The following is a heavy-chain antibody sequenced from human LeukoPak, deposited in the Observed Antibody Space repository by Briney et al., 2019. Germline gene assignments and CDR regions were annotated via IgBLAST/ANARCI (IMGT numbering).Heavy chain of an antibody. CDR2: ISSSSSYI. CDR3: AREGYYYDSSGYSPFDY. D-gene: IGHD3-22*01. Sequence: GGSLRLSCAASGFTFSSYSMNWVRQAPGKGLEWVSYISSSSSYIYYADSVKGRFTISRDNAKNSLYLQMNSLRAEDTAVYYCAREGYYYDSSGYSPFDYWGQGTLVTVSS. J-gene: IGHJ4*02. V-gene: IGHV3-21*01. CDR1: GFTFSSYS.